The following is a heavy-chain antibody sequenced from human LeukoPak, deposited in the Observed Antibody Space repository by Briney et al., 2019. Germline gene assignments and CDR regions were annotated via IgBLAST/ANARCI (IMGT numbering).Heavy chain of an antibody. CDR1: GGSISGYY. V-gene: IGHV4-59*08. D-gene: IGHD2-21*02. Sequence: SETLSLTCTVSGGSISGYYWSWIRQPPGKGLEWIGYIYYSGSTNYIPSLKSRVTISVDTSKNQFSLKLSSVTAADTAVYYCARGAYCGGDCFYYFDYWGQGTLVTVSS. CDR2: IYYSGST. J-gene: IGHJ4*02. CDR3: ARGAYCGGDCFYYFDY.